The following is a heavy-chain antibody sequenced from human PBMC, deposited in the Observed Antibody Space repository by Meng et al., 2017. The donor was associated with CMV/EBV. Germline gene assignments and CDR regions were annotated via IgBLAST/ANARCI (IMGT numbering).Heavy chain of an antibody. D-gene: IGHD3-16*01. V-gene: IGHV3-7*01. CDR3: ARKKGGFRPAANGVGYYYYGMDV. Sequence: GESLKISCAASGFTFSSYAMSWVRQAPGKGLEWVANIKQDGSEKYYVDSVKGRFTISRDNAKNSLYLQMNSLRAEDTAVYYCARKKGGFRPAANGVGYYYYGMDVWGQGTTVTVSS. J-gene: IGHJ6*02. CDR2: IKQDGSEK. CDR1: GFTFSSYA.